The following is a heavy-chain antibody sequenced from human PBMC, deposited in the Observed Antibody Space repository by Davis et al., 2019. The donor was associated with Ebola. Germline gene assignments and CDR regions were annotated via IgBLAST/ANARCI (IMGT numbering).Heavy chain of an antibody. D-gene: IGHD3-10*01. Sequence: KVSCKGSGYSFTTYWIGWVRQLPGKGLEWMGIIYPGDSDTRYSPSFQGQVSISADKSISTAYLQWSGLKASDTAMYYCARHGSSHRWGWFDPWGQGTLVTVSS. V-gene: IGHV5-51*01. CDR3: ARHGSSHRWGWFDP. CDR2: IYPGDSDT. CDR1: GYSFTTYW. J-gene: IGHJ5*02.